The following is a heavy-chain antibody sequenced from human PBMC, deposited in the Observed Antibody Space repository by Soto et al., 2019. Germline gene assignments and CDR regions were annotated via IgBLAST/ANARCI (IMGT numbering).Heavy chain of an antibody. V-gene: IGHV1-3*01. CDR1: GYTFTSYA. Sequence: ASVKVSCKASGYTFTSYAMHWVRQAPGQRLEWMGWINAGNGNTKYSQKFQGRVTITRDTSASAAYMELSSLRSEDTAVYYCARLPNSLGYCSGGSCYDYWGQGTLVTVSS. D-gene: IGHD2-15*01. J-gene: IGHJ4*02. CDR3: ARLPNSLGYCSGGSCYDY. CDR2: INAGNGNT.